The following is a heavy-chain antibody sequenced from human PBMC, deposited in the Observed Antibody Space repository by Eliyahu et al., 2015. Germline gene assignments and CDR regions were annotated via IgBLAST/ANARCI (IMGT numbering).Heavy chain of an antibody. CDR2: IYHSGST. V-gene: IGHV4-38-2*02. J-gene: IGHJ4*02. Sequence: QVQLQESGPGLVKPSETLSLTXTXSGYSISSGYXWGWIRQPPGKGLEWIGSIYHSGSTYYNPSLKSRVTISVDTSKNQFSLKLSSVTAADTAVYYCARGYAGSYYHDYWGQGTLVTVSS. CDR3: ARGYAGSYYHDY. CDR1: GYSISSGYX. D-gene: IGHD1-26*01.